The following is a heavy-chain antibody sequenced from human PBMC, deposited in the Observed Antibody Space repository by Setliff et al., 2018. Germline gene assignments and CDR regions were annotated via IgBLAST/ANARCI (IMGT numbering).Heavy chain of an antibody. J-gene: IGHJ4*02. CDR3: VRSSAPQVVLAADFDF. V-gene: IGHV1-18*01. D-gene: IGHD6-19*01. CDR1: GFVFITYA. CDR2: ISGYYNKT. Sequence: ASVKVSCKTSGFVFITYAITWVRQAPGQGLEWMGWISGYYNKTNYAQKFQDRVTMTTGTSTGTAYMELRSLRPDDTAVYYCVRSSAPQVVLAADFDFWGQGTPVTVSS.